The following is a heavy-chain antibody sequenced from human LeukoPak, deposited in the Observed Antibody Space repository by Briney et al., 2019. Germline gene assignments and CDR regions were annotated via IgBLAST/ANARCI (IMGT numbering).Heavy chain of an antibody. CDR2: ISSSSSYI. J-gene: IGHJ4*02. CDR3: ARDSITFGGVIAPIDY. Sequence: KPGGSLRLSCAASGFTFSSYSMNWVRQAPGKGLEGVSSISSSSSYIYYADSVKGRFTISRDNAKNSLYLQMNSLRAEDTAVYYCARDSITFGGVIAPIDYWGQGTLVTVSS. V-gene: IGHV3-21*01. CDR1: GFTFSSYS. D-gene: IGHD3-16*02.